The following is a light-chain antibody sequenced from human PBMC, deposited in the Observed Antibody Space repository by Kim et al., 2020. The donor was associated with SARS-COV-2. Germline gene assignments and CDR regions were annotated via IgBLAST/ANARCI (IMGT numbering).Light chain of an antibody. Sequence: IGNSLDWFQQKPGKAPKSLIHAASTLQSGVPSRFSGSGSGTDFNLTISNLQSEDFASYYCQQYKSFPYTFGQGTKLEI. CDR2: AAS. J-gene: IGKJ2*01. CDR3: QQYKSFPYT. CDR1: IGNS. V-gene: IGKV1-16*01.